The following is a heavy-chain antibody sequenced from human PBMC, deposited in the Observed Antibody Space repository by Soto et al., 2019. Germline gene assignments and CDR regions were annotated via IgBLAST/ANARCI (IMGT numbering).Heavy chain of an antibody. V-gene: IGHV1-18*04. CDR3: ARVVPGAEAWFGP. CDR1: GYTFSNYY. Sequence: ASVKVSCKGAGYTFSNYYMHWVRQAPGQGLEWLGWVSLYSDGTNYAQKFQGRVSMTTDTSTTTAYMELRSLRSDDTAVYYCARVVPGAEAWFGPWGQGTLVTVSS. J-gene: IGHJ5*02. CDR2: VSLYSDGT. D-gene: IGHD2-2*01.